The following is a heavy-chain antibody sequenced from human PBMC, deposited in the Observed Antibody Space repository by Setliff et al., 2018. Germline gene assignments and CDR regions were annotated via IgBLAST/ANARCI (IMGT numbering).Heavy chain of an antibody. CDR2: MNPNSGNT. J-gene: IGHJ5*02. CDR1: GYTFTSYD. D-gene: IGHD4-4*01. Sequence: GASVKVSCKASGYTFTSYDINWVRQATGQGLEWMGWMNPNSGNTGYAQKFQGRVTMTRNTSISTAYMALRSLRSDDTAVYYCARGSYRTSNWFDPWGQGTLVTSPQ. V-gene: IGHV1-8*02. CDR3: ARGSYRTSNWFDP.